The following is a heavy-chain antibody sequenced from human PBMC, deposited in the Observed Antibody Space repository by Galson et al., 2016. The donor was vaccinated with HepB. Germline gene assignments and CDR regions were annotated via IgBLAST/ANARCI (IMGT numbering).Heavy chain of an antibody. CDR2: INHSGST. V-gene: IGHV4-34*01. CDR1: GGSFSGYY. Sequence: SETLSLTCAVYGGSFSGYYWSWIRQPPGKGLEWIGEINHSGSTNYNPSLKSRVTISVDTSKNQFSLKLSSVTAADTALYYCARQGPHYWYFDLWGRGTLVTVSS. CDR3: ARQGPHYWYFDL. J-gene: IGHJ2*01.